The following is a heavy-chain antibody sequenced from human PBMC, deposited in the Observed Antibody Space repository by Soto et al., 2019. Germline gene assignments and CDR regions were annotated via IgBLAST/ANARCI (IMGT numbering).Heavy chain of an antibody. Sequence: QITLKESGPTLVSPTQPLTLTCTFSGSSLSSSGVGVGWIRQPPGKALEWLALIYWDDDKRYSPSLKSRLTITKDTSKNQVVLTLTKLDTVDTATYYCARGGWTTYYSPFFDYWGQGTLVTVSS. CDR1: GSSLSSSGVG. V-gene: IGHV2-5*02. D-gene: IGHD3-10*01. J-gene: IGHJ4*02. CDR3: ARGGWTTYYSPFFDY. CDR2: IYWDDDK.